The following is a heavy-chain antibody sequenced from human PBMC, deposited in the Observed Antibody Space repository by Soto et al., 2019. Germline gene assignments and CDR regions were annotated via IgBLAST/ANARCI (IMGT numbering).Heavy chain of an antibody. CDR3: ARPPAGYDMHPVDI. J-gene: IGHJ3*02. CDR1: GYRFTSYW. CDR2: IYPGDSYI. D-gene: IGHD3-22*01. Sequence: ESLKVSFKDSGYRFTSYWISWVRQMPGKGLEWMGTIYPGDSYIRYSPSFQGQVTISADKSITTAYLQWSSLKASDTAMYYCARPPAGYDMHPVDIWGQGTMV. V-gene: IGHV5-51*01.